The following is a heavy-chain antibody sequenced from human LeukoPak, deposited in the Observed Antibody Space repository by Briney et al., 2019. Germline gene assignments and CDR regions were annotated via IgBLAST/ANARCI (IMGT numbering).Heavy chain of an antibody. J-gene: IGHJ6*03. CDR3: ARDRGWWELQGNYYYMDV. V-gene: IGHV1-46*01. Sequence: GASVKVSCKASGYTFTSYYMHWVRQAPGQGLGWMGIINPSGGSTSYAQKFQGRVTMTRDTSTSTVYMELSSLRSEDTAVYYCARDRGWWELQGNYYYMDVWGKGTTVTVSS. CDR1: GYTFTSYY. D-gene: IGHD1-26*01. CDR2: INPSGGST.